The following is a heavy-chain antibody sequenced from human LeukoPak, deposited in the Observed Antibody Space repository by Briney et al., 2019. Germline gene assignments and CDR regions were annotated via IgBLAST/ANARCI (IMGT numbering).Heavy chain of an antibody. Sequence: PGGSLRLSCAASGFPFNAYWMTWVRQAPGKGLEWVANIRQDGDTKYYVDSVKGRFTIFRDNAMNSLYLQTNSLRAEDTAIYYCARSLPYGTTWYGRSDFWGQGTLVTVSS. D-gene: IGHD6-13*01. CDR2: IRQDGDTK. J-gene: IGHJ4*02. V-gene: IGHV3-7*03. CDR1: GFPFNAYW. CDR3: ARSLPYGTTWYGRSDF.